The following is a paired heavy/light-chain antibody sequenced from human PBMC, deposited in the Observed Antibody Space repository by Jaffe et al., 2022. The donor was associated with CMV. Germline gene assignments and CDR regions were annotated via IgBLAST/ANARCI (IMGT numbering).Light chain of an antibody. V-gene: IGKV1-5*03. CDR2: KAS. CDR3: QQYNSYSGG. J-gene: IGKJ4*01. Sequence: DIQMTQSPSTLSASVGDRVTITCRASQSISSWLAWYQQKPGKAPKLLIYKASSLESGVPSRFSGSGSGTEFTLTISSLQPDDFATYYCQQYNSYSGGFGGGTKVEIK. CDR1: QSISSW.
Heavy chain of an antibody. Sequence: QVQLVESGGGLVKPGGSLRLSCAASGFTFSDYYMSWIRQAPGKGLEWVSYISSSGSTIYYADSVKGRFTISRDNAKNSLYLQMNSLRAEDTAVYYCARDKGESGYYDSSGYCDYWGQGTLVTVSS. D-gene: IGHD3-22*01. J-gene: IGHJ4*02. CDR1: GFTFSDYY. CDR2: ISSSGSTI. V-gene: IGHV3-11*01. CDR3: ARDKGESGYYDSSGYCDY.